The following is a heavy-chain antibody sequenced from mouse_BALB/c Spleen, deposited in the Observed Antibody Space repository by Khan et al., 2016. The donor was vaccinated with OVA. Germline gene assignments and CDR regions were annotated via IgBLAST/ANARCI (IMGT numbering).Heavy chain of an antibody. CDR3: ARSGYDFFAY. CDR2: IYPGDGNT. CDR1: GYAFSNYW. J-gene: IGHJ3*01. Sequence: QVQLQQSGAELVRPGSSMKISCKASGYAFSNYWMNWVKLGPGQGLEWIGQIYPGDGNTNYNGKFKDKATLNASRTSGTAYMQLRSLTSENYAVYCCARSGYDFFAYWGQGTLVTVSA. D-gene: IGHD2-14*01. V-gene: IGHV1-80*01.